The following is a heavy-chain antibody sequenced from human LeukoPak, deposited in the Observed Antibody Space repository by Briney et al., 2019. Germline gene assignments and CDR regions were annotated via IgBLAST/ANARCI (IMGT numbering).Heavy chain of an antibody. CDR3: ARDLFSGSGSHSGY. D-gene: IGHD3-10*01. V-gene: IGHV1-18*04. CDR1: GYTFTSYG. J-gene: IGHJ4*02. CDR2: ISAYNGNT. Sequence: ATVTVSCTASGYTFTSYGISWVREAPGQGLEWMGWISAYNGNTNYAQQLQGRVTMPTDTFTTTAYMELRSLRSDDTAVYYCARDLFSGSGSHSGYWGQGTLVTVSS.